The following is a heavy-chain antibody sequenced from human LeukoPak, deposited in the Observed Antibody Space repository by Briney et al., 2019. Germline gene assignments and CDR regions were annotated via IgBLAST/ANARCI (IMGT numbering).Heavy chain of an antibody. CDR2: LYSSGGT. D-gene: IGHD3-10*01. CDR1: GFAVSNNY. V-gene: IGHV3-53*01. CDR3: ARDGPKIRRVRGLLDAFDM. Sequence: PGGSLRLSCAASGFAVSNNYMNWVRQTPGKGLGWVSVLYSSGGTSYSDSVKGRFTISRDDSKNSLFLHMNNLRAEDTPLYYCARDGPKIRRVRGLLDAFDMWGQGTMVTVSS. J-gene: IGHJ3*02.